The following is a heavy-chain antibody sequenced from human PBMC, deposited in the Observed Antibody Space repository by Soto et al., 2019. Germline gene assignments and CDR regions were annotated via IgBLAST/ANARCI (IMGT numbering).Heavy chain of an antibody. CDR2: INPILSMS. CDR3: ASSYGSGYRAFDY. V-gene: IGHV1-69*02. Sequence: QVQLVQSGAEVRKPGSSVKVSCKASGDTFSFYSIHWVRQAPGLGLEWMGRINPILSMSNYAQRFQGRVTMTADKSTSTAYMKLSGLRSEDTATYYCASSYGSGYRAFDYWGQGALVTVSS. D-gene: IGHD3-10*01. J-gene: IGHJ4*02. CDR1: GDTFSFYS.